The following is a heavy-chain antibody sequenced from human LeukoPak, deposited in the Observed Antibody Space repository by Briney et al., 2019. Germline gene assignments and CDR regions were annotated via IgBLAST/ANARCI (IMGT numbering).Heavy chain of an antibody. D-gene: IGHD4-17*01. V-gene: IGHV4-4*07. Sequence: PSETLSLTCTVSGGPISSYSWSWIRQPAGKGLEWIGRINAGGNTNYNPSLKSRVTMSVDMSKNQFSLKLSSVTAADTAVYYCARDRPGDYGEDYWGQGTLVTVSS. CDR2: INAGGNT. CDR3: ARDRPGDYGEDY. J-gene: IGHJ4*02. CDR1: GGPISSYS.